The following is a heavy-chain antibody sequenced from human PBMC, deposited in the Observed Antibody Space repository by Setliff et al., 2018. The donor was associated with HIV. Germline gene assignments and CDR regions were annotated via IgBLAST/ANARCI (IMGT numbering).Heavy chain of an antibody. V-gene: IGHV3-48*01. Sequence: LRLSCATSGFTFDSYSIIWVRQAPGKGLEWVSYISGLGGGTIYYADSVRGRFTISRDDAEKSVYLQMNSLRAEDTAVYYCASVLRYYGSGSYPFGYWGQGTLVTVSS. J-gene: IGHJ4*02. D-gene: IGHD3-10*01. CDR2: ISGLGGGTI. CDR1: GFTFDSYS. CDR3: ASVLRYYGSGSYPFGY.